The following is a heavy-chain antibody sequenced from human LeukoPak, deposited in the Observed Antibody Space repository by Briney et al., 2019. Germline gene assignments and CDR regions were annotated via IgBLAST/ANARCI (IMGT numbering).Heavy chain of an antibody. D-gene: IGHD3-10*01. CDR3: AREGWFGEPPSHWFDP. CDR1: GDSVSSKSAT. Sequence: SQTLSLTCAISGDSVSSKSATWNWIRQSPSRGLEWLGRTYYTSKWYDDYAVSVKSRITINPDTSKNQFSLQLNSVTPEDTAVYYCAREGWFGEPPSHWFDPWGQGTLVTVSS. CDR2: TYYTSKWYD. J-gene: IGHJ5*02. V-gene: IGHV6-1*01.